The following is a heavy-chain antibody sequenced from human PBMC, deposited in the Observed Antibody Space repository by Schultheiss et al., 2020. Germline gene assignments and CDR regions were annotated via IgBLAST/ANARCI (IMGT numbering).Heavy chain of an antibody. J-gene: IGHJ6*02. CDR2: IYWDDDK. D-gene: IGHD2-2*01. V-gene: IGHV2-5*02. CDR3: ARISSNRPYYYGMDV. Sequence: SGPTLVKPTQTLTLTCTFSGFSLSTSGVSVGWIRQPPGKALEWLALIYWDDDKRYSPFLKSSLTITKDTSKNQVVLTMTNMDPVDTATYYCARISSNRPYYYGMDVWGQGTTVTVSS. CDR1: GFSLSTSGVS.